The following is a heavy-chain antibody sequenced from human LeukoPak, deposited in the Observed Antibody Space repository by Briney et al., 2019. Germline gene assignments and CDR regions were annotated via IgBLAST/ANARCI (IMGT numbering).Heavy chain of an antibody. Sequence: GASVKVSCKASGYTFTSYGISWVRQAPGQGLEWMGWISAYNGNTNYAQKLQSRVTMTTDTSTSTAYMELRSLRSDDTAVYYCARVGPGRGAYYYYYGMDVWGQGTTVTVSS. CDR3: ARVGPGRGAYYYYYGMDV. CDR1: GYTFTSYG. CDR2: ISAYNGNT. J-gene: IGHJ6*02. V-gene: IGHV1-18*01.